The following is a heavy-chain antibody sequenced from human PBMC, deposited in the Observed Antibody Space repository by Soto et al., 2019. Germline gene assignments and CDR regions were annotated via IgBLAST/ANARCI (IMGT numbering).Heavy chain of an antibody. J-gene: IGHJ6*02. D-gene: IGHD3-9*01. Sequence: SLTCAVYGGSFSGYYWSWIRQPPGKGLEWIGYIYYSGSTNYNPSLKSRVTISVDTSKNQFSLKLSSVTAADTAVYYCAREHFDWLLDRDGMDVWGQGTTVTVSS. V-gene: IGHV4-59*01. CDR1: GGSFSGYY. CDR2: IYYSGST. CDR3: AREHFDWLLDRDGMDV.